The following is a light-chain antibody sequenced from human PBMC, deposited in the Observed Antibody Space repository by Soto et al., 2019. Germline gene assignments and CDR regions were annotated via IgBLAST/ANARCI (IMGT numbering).Light chain of an antibody. Sequence: QSALTQPPSVSGTPGQRVAISCSGSSSNIGRNHVYWYQQLPGTAPKVLIYGNDQRPSGVPDRFSGSRSGTSASLAISGLRSEDEAEYHCAAWDDNLSGAVFGGGTKLTVL. CDR3: AAWDDNLSGAV. CDR1: SSNIGRNH. V-gene: IGLV1-47*02. J-gene: IGLJ3*02. CDR2: GND.